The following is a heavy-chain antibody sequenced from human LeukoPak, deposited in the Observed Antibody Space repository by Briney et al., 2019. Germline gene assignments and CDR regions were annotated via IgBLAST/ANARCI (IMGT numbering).Heavy chain of an antibody. V-gene: IGHV1-2*02. Sequence: ASVKVSCKASGYTFTGYYMHWVRQAPGQGLEWMGLINPNSGGTNYAQKFQGRVTMTRDTSISTAYMELSRLRSDDTAVYYCARSLVWGDAFDIWGQGTMVTVSS. CDR2: INPNSGGT. D-gene: IGHD3-16*01. CDR3: ARSLVWGDAFDI. CDR1: GYTFTGYY. J-gene: IGHJ3*02.